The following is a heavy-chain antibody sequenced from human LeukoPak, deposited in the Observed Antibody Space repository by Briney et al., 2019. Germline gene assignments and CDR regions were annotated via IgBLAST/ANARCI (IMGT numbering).Heavy chain of an antibody. Sequence: GGSLRLSCAASGFTFSSYAMSWVRQAPGKGLEWVSAISGSGGSTYYADSVKGRFTISRDNSKNTLYLQMNSLRAEDTAVYYCAKRRDGYNIGRGVIDYWGQGTLVTVSS. CDR3: AKRRDGYNIGRGVIDY. V-gene: IGHV3-23*01. D-gene: IGHD5-24*01. J-gene: IGHJ4*02. CDR2: ISGSGGST. CDR1: GFTFSSYA.